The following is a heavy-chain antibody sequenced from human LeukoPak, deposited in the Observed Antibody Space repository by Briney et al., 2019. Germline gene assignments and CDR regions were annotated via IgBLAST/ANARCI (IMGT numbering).Heavy chain of an antibody. V-gene: IGHV4-39*07. Sequence: SETLSLTCTVSGGSISSSSYYWGWIRQPPGKGLEWIGSIYYSGSTYYNPSLKSRVTISVDKSKNQFSLKLSSVTAADTAVYYCARVTMIVVVTWFDPWGQGTLVTVSS. CDR1: GGSISSSSYY. D-gene: IGHD3-22*01. J-gene: IGHJ5*02. CDR3: ARVTMIVVVTWFDP. CDR2: IYYSGST.